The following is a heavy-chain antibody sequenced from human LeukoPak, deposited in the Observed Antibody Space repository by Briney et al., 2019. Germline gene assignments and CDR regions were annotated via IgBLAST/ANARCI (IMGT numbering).Heavy chain of an antibody. D-gene: IGHD2-2*02. Sequence: SETLSLTCAVYGGSFSGYYWSWIRQPPGKGLEWIGEINHSGSTNYNPSLKSRVTISVDTSKNQFSLKLSSVTAADTAVYYCARLVVCSSTSCYRSPMRYYYYMDVWGKGTTVTISS. CDR1: GGSFSGYY. CDR2: INHSGST. J-gene: IGHJ6*03. V-gene: IGHV4-34*01. CDR3: ARLVVCSSTSCYRSPMRYYYYMDV.